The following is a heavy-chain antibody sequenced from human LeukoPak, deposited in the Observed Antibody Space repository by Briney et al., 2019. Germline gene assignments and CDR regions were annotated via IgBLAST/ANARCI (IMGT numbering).Heavy chain of an antibody. V-gene: IGHV3-30*18. CDR3: AKDSSGWLDY. J-gene: IGHJ4*02. CDR1: VFTLSSYC. CDR2: ISYDGSNK. D-gene: IGHD6-19*01. Sequence: GGSLRLSCAASVFTLSSYCMQWVRQAQCKGLEWVAVISYDGSNKYYADSVKGRFTISRDNSKNTLYLQMNSLRAEDTAVYYCAKDSSGWLDYWGQGTLVTVSS.